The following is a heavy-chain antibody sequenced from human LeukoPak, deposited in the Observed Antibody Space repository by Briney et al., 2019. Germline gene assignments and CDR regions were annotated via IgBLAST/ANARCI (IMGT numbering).Heavy chain of an antibody. V-gene: IGHV1-2*02. D-gene: IGHD3-22*01. Sequence: ASVKVSCKASGYTFTGYYMHWVRQAPGQGLEWMGWIKPNSGGTNYAQKFQGRVTMTRDTSISTAYMELSRLRSDDTAVYYCARGATTIVVVFDYWGQGTLVTVSS. J-gene: IGHJ4*02. CDR3: ARGATTIVVVFDY. CDR2: IKPNSGGT. CDR1: GYTFTGYY.